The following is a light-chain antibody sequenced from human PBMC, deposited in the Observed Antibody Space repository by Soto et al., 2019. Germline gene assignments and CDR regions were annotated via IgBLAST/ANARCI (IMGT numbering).Light chain of an antibody. J-gene: IGLJ1*01. Sequence: QSALTQPASVSGSPGQSITISCTGTSSDVGGYNYVSWYQQHPSEAPKIIIYDVSSRPSGVSYRFSGSKSGNTASLTISGLQSEDEADYYCSSYTSSTFGVFGTGTKLTVL. V-gene: IGLV2-14*03. CDR1: SSDVGGYNY. CDR3: SSYTSSTFGV. CDR2: DVS.